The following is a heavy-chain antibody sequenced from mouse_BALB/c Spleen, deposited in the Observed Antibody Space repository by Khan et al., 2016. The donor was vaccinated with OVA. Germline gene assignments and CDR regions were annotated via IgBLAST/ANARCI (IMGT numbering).Heavy chain of an antibody. J-gene: IGHJ1*01. V-gene: IGHV9-3-1*01. CDR1: GYSFTNHG. D-gene: IGHD1-1*02. CDR2: INTYTGEP. Sequence: QIQLVQSGPEVKKPGETVKISCKASGYSFTNHGMNWVRQAPGKGLKWMGWINTYTGEPTYADDFKGRFAFSLETSASTAYLQINNLKNEDTATYFCASGGYWYFDVWGAGTTVTVSS. CDR3: ASGGYWYFDV.